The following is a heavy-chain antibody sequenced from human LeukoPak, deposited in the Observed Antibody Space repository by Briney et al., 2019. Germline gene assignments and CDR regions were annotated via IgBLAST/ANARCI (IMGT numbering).Heavy chain of an antibody. J-gene: IGHJ4*02. V-gene: IGHV3-23*01. CDR3: AKGIDY. CDR2: ISGSGGST. Sequence: XXXPGKGLEWVSAISGSGGSTYYADSVKGRFTISRDNSKNTLYLQMNSLRAEDTAVYYCAKGIDYWGQGTLVTVSS.